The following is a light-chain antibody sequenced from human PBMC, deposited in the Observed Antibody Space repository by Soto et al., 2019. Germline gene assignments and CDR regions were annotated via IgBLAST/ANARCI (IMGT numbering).Light chain of an antibody. Sequence: DIQMTQSPSTLSASVGDRVTITCRASQSISAWLAWYQQKPGKAPNLLIYDASNLQSAVPSRFSGSGSGTEFTLTISSLQPDDFAIYYCQHYNAYSWTFGQGTRVEIK. V-gene: IGKV1-5*01. CDR1: QSISAW. CDR3: QHYNAYSWT. CDR2: DAS. J-gene: IGKJ1*01.